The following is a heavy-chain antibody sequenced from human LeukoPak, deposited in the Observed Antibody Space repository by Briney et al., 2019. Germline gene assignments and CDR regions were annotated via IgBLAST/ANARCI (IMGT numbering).Heavy chain of an antibody. CDR3: ATGRVDYGDYGVVKH. CDR1: GFTFSSYA. V-gene: IGHV3-30*04. CDR2: ISYDGINE. Sequence: GGSLRLSCAASGFTFSSYAMHWVRQAPGKGLEWVAVISYDGINEYYVDSVKGRFTISRDNSKNSLYLQMEGLTIEDTAVYYCATGRVDYGDYGVVKHWGQGTLVTVSS. J-gene: IGHJ1*01. D-gene: IGHD4-17*01.